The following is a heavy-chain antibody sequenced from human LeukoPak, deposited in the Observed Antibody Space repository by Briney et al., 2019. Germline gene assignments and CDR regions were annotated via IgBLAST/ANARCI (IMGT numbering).Heavy chain of an antibody. D-gene: IGHD3-22*01. J-gene: IGHJ5*02. CDR3: ARDGGAYYYDSSGHYFNWFDP. V-gene: IGHV1-69*05. CDR2: IIPIFGTA. Sequence: SVKVSCKASGGTFSSYAISWVRQAPGQGLEWMGGIIPIFGTANYAQKFQGRVTITTDESTSTAYMELSSLRSEDTAVYYCARDGGAYYYDSSGHYFNWFDPWGQGTLVTVSS. CDR1: GGTFSSYA.